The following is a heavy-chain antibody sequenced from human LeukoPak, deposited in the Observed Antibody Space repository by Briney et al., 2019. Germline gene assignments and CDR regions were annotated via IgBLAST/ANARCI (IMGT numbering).Heavy chain of an antibody. CDR2: FIPNVGIP. CDR3: ARIQAVGVPVAIDAYYSYGMDV. J-gene: IGHJ6*02. V-gene: IGHV1-69*04. D-gene: IGHD2-2*02. CDR1: GATFSKNA. Sequence: SVKVCCKASGATFSKNAISWVRQAPGQGLEWMGRFIPNVGIPTYAQKFQGRVTIIADTSTNTAYMELSSLTSEDTAVYYCARIQAVGVPVAIDAYYSYGMDVWGQGTTVTVS.